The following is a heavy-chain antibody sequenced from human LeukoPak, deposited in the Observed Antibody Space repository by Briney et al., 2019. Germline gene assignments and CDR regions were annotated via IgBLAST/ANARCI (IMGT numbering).Heavy chain of an antibody. V-gene: IGHV4-59*01. CDR1: GGSISSYY. CDR3: ARADHDFWSGYWFDP. D-gene: IGHD3-3*01. J-gene: IGHJ5*02. Sequence: SETLSLICTVSGGSISSYYWSWIRQPPGKGLEWIGYIYYSGSTNYNPSLKSRVTISVDTSKNQFSLKLSSVTAADTAVYYCARADHDFWSGYWFDPWGQGTLVTVSS. CDR2: IYYSGST.